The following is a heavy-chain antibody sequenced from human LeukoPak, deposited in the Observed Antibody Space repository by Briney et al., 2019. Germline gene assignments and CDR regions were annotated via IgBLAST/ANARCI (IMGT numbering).Heavy chain of an antibody. CDR3: ARAPTTHLGAAPFDF. D-gene: IGHD1-26*01. CDR1: GGSISSGSYY. CDR2: IYTSGST. V-gene: IGHV4-61*02. J-gene: IGHJ4*02. Sequence: PSETLSLTCTVSGGSISSGSYYWSWIRQPAGKGLEWIGRIYTSGSTNYNPSLKSRVTISVDTSKNQFSLKLSSVTAADTAIYYCARAPTTHLGAAPFDFWGQGTLVTVSS.